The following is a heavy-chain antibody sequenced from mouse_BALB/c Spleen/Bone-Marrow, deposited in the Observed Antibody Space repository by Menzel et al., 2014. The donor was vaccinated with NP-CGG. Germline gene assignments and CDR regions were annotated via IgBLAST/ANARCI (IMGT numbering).Heavy chain of an antibody. CDR2: IAPGSVST. Sequence: DLVKPGASVKLSCKASGYTFTSYWINWIKQRPGQGLEWIGRIAPGSVSTYYNEMFKGKATLTVDTSSSTAYIQLRSLASEDSAVDICAREDNSDYWGQGTTLTVSS. V-gene: IGHV1S41*01. CDR1: GYTFTSYW. D-gene: IGHD1-3*01. J-gene: IGHJ2*01. CDR3: AREDNSDY.